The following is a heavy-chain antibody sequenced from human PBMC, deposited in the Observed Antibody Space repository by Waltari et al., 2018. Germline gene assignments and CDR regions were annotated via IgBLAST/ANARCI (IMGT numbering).Heavy chain of an antibody. CDR2: ISYDGSKR. Sequence: QDQLVESGGGVVQPGRSLRLSCVPSGFTFSNYGMHWVRQAPGKGLGGGAVISYDGSKRFYADAVKGRFTISRDNSKNILYLQMNSLRADDTAMYYCVGGQMGDFWGQGTLVTVSS. CDR1: GFTFSNYG. CDR3: VGGQMGDF. J-gene: IGHJ4*02. D-gene: IGHD3-16*01. V-gene: IGHV3-33*03.